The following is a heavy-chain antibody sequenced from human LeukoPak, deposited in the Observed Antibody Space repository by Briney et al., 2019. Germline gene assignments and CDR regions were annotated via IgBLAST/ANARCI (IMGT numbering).Heavy chain of an antibody. CDR2: ISSSSSYI. D-gene: IGHD5-12*01. J-gene: IGHJ4*02. Sequence: PGGSLRLSCAASGFTFSSYSMNWVRQAPGKGLEWVSSISSSSSYIYYADSVKGRFTISRDNAKNSLYLQMNSLRAEDTAVYYCARDNRDNWWLRPEFDYWGQGTLVTVSS. CDR1: GFTFSSYS. V-gene: IGHV3-21*04. CDR3: ARDNRDNWWLRPEFDY.